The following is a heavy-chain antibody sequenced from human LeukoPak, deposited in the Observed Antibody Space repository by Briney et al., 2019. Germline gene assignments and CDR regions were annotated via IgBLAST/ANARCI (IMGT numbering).Heavy chain of an antibody. V-gene: IGHV1-69*04. J-gene: IGHJ3*02. Sequence: ASVKVTCKASGGTFSSYAISWVRQAPGQGLEWMGRIIPILGIANYAQKFQGRVTITADKSTSTAYMELSSLRSEDTAVYYCARDPPLIYHINAFDIWGQGTMVTVSS. D-gene: IGHD3-3*01. CDR2: IIPILGIA. CDR3: ARDPPLIYHINAFDI. CDR1: GGTFSSYA.